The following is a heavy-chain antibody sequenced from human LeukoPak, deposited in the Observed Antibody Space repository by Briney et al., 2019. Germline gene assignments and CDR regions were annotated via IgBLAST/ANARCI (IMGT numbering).Heavy chain of an antibody. V-gene: IGHV4-4*07. CDR1: GGSISSYY. CDR3: AGHFDWLLRRDWYFDL. J-gene: IGHJ2*01. Sequence: SETLSLTCTVPGGSISSYYWSWIRQPAGKGLEWIGRIYTSGSTNYNPSLKSRVTMSVDTSKDQISLKLSSVTAADTAVYSCAGHFDWLLRRDWYFDLWGRGTLVTVSS. D-gene: IGHD3-9*01. CDR2: IYTSGST.